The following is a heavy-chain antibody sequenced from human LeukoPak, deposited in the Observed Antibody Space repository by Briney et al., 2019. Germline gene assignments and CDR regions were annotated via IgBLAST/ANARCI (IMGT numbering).Heavy chain of an antibody. V-gene: IGHV3-21*01. Sequence: RGSLRLSCAASGFTFSSYSMNWVRQAPGKGLEWVSSISSSSYIYYADSVKGRFTISRDNAKNSLYLQMNSLRAEDTAVYYCATGVVVAALFDYWGQGTLVTVSS. J-gene: IGHJ4*02. CDR2: ISSSSYI. D-gene: IGHD2-15*01. CDR3: ATGVVVAALFDY. CDR1: GFTFSSYS.